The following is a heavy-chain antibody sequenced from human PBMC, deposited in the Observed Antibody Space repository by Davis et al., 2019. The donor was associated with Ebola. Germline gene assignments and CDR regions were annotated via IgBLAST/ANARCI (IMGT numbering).Heavy chain of an antibody. D-gene: IGHD1-26*01. V-gene: IGHV3-11*06. CDR2: ISSSSSYT. Sequence: GGPLRLSCAASGFTFSDYYMSWIRQAPGKGLEWVSYISSSSSYTNYADSVKGRFTISRDNAKNSLYLQMNSLRAEDTAVYYCARARRIVGATYFDYWGQGTLVTVSS. CDR1: GFTFSDYY. J-gene: IGHJ4*02. CDR3: ARARRIVGATYFDY.